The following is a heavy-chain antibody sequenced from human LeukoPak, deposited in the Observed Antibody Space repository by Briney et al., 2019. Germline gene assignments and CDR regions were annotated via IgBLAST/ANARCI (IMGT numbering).Heavy chain of an antibody. CDR1: GFTFSDYY. Sequence: GGSLRLSCAASGFTFSDYYMSWVRQAPGKGLEWVSGINWNGGSTGYADSVKGRFTISRDNAKNSLYLQMNSLRAEDTALYYCAIQYYDFWSGSTYWGQGTLVTVSS. V-gene: IGHV3-20*04. CDR3: AIQYYDFWSGSTY. J-gene: IGHJ4*02. D-gene: IGHD3-3*01. CDR2: INWNGGST.